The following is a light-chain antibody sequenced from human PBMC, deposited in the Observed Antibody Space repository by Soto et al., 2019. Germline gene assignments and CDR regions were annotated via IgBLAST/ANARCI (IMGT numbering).Light chain of an antibody. V-gene: IGKV3-20*01. J-gene: IGKJ5*01. CDR1: QSVSSSY. Sequence: EIVLTQSPGTLSLSPGERATLSCRASQSVSSSYLAWYQQKPGQAPRLLIYGASSRATGIPDRFSGSGSGTDFTLTISRLEPEDFAVYYCQPYGSSPPITFGQGTRL. CDR3: QPYGSSPPIT. CDR2: GAS.